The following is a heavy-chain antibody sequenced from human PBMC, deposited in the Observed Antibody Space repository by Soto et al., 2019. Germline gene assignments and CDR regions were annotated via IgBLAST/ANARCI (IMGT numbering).Heavy chain of an antibody. CDR3: TRGLFSGSSYSGSWYYFDS. CDR2: IYHSGSS. V-gene: IGHV4-30-2*01. J-gene: IGHJ4*02. D-gene: IGHD1-26*01. CDR1: GGSISSGGYS. Sequence: PSETLSLTCAVSGGSISSGGYSWSWIRQPPGKGLEWIGYIYHSGSSIYNPSLKNRVTISTMSNNKFSLELSSVTAADTAVYYCTRGLFSGSSYSGSWYYFDSWGQGTMVTVSS.